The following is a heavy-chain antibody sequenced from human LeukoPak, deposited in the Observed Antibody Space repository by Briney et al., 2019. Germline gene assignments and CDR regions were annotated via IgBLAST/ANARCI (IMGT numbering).Heavy chain of an antibody. J-gene: IGHJ4*02. Sequence: GGSLRLSCAASGFTFSSYSMNWVRQAPGKGLEWLSYITSSGGSIYYADSVKGRFTISRDNAKNTLYLQMSSLRAEDTALYYCARDRDGYNSSPFESWGQGTLVTVSS. V-gene: IGHV3-48*04. CDR1: GFTFSSYS. D-gene: IGHD5-24*01. CDR3: ARDRDGYNSSPFES. CDR2: ITSSGGSI.